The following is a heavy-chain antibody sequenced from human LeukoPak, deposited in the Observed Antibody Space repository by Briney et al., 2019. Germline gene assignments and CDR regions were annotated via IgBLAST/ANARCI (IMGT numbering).Heavy chain of an antibody. V-gene: IGHV3-30*04. CDR2: ISSDGSNK. Sequence: GGSLRLSCAASGFTFSSYTIHWVRQAPGKGLEWVALISSDGSNKFYANSVKGRFTISRDNSKKTVYLQMNSLRGEDTAVYSCARGATNDFWSGYGWFDPWGQGTLVTVSS. CDR3: ARGATNDFWSGYGWFDP. J-gene: IGHJ5*02. CDR1: GFTFSSYT. D-gene: IGHD3-3*01.